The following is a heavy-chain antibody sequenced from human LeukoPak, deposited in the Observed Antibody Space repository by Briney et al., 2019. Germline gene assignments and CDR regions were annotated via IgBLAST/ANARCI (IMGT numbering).Heavy chain of an antibody. CDR3: AKAYSGSSFDAFDI. V-gene: IGHV3-30*18. D-gene: IGHD1-26*01. J-gene: IGHJ3*02. CDR1: GFTFNYYD. Sequence: GKSLRLSCAASGFTFNYYDMHWVRQAPGKGLEWVAVISFDDTNKYYVDSVRGRSTISRDNSKKTLYLEMNSLRAEDTAVYYCAKAYSGSSFDAFDIWGQGTMVTVSS. CDR2: ISFDDTNK.